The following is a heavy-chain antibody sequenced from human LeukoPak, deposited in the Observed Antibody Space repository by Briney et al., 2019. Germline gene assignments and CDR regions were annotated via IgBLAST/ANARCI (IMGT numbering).Heavy chain of an antibody. Sequence: SETLSLTCAVYGGSFSGYYWSWIRQPPGKGLEWIGEINHCGSTNYNPSLKSRVTISVDTSKNQFSLKLSSVTAADTAVYYCARGGVRGPSGLCAFGIWGQGTMVTVSS. CDR1: GGSFSGYY. J-gene: IGHJ3*02. V-gene: IGHV4-34*01. D-gene: IGHD3-10*01. CDR2: INHCGST. CDR3: ARGGVRGPSGLCAFGI.